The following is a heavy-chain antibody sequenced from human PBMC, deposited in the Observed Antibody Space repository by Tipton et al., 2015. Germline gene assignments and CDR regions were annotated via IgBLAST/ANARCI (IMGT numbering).Heavy chain of an antibody. CDR1: GGSISGYY. D-gene: IGHD4-17*01. J-gene: IGHJ4*02. V-gene: IGHV4-59*01. CDR3: ASHYDYGDYFDY. CDR2: VYYSGST. Sequence: TLSLTCTVSGGSISGYYWSWIRQPPGKGLEWMGYVYYSGSTDYNPSLKSRVTMSIDTSKNQFSLKLSSVTAADTAVYYCASHYDYGDYFDYWGQGTLVTVSS.